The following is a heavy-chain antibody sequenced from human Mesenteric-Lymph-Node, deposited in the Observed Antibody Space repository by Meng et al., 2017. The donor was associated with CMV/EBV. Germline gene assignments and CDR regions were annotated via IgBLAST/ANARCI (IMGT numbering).Heavy chain of an antibody. D-gene: IGHD2/OR15-2a*01. J-gene: IGHJ4*02. V-gene: IGHV3-30*02. CDR2: IQFDGNNK. Sequence: SCTASGFPFVSYGMHWVRQAPGKGLEWVAFIQFDGNNKYYADSMKGRFTISRDNSKSTLYLQMNSLRAEDTAVYYCAKDTFHSGLDYWGQGALVTVSS. CDR1: GFPFVSYG. CDR3: AKDTFHSGLDY.